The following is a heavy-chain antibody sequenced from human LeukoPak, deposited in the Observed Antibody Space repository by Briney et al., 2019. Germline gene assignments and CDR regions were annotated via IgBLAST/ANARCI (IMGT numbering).Heavy chain of an antibody. Sequence: GGSLRLSCAASGFSFSTYAMHWGRQAPGKGLEWAAVISYDGSNKYYTDSVKGRFTISRDNSKNTLYLQMNSLRAEDTAVYYCARGRASYYYDSSGYPFDYWGQGTLVTVSS. J-gene: IGHJ4*02. CDR3: ARGRASYYYDSSGYPFDY. CDR1: GFSFSTYA. V-gene: IGHV3-30-3*01. CDR2: ISYDGSNK. D-gene: IGHD3-22*01.